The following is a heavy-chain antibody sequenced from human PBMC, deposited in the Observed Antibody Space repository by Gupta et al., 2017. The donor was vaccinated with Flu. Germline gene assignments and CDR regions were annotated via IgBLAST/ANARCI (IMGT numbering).Heavy chain of an antibody. CDR1: W. Sequence: WWNWVRQRPGKGLEWIGEINYTGHTNYNPSLKSRVTISLDKSKSQFSLKLTTVTAADTSVYYCARRIKYPGGWSYWYFDLWGRGSLVTVSS. CDR2: INYTGHT. CDR3: ARRIKYPGGWSYWYFDL. J-gene: IGHJ2*01. V-gene: IGHV4-4*02. D-gene: IGHD6-19*01.